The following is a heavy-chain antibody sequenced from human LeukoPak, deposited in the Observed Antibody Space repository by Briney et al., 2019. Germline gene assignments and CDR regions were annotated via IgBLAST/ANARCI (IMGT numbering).Heavy chain of an antibody. Sequence: GGSLRLSCAASGFTFSSYAMSWVRQAPGKGLVWVSHINSDGSITSYADSVKGRFTISRDNAKNTLYLQMNSLRAEDTAVYYCARDAVDTANAVWGQGTTVTVSS. CDR1: GFTFSSYA. D-gene: IGHD5-18*01. V-gene: IGHV3-74*01. CDR3: ARDAVDTANAV. J-gene: IGHJ6*02. CDR2: INSDGSIT.